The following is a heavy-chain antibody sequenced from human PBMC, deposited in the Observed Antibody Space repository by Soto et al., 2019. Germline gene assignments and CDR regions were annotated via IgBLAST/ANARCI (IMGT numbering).Heavy chain of an antibody. D-gene: IGHD1-7*01. J-gene: IGHJ6*03. Sequence: SQTLTLTCAISWDSVSSNIAAWNWIRQSPSRGLEWLARTYYRSRWYNDYAVSVRSRITVNPDTSKNQFSLQLTSVTPEDTAVYYCAGTTSHQWYYMDVWGKGTTVTVSS. V-gene: IGHV6-1*01. CDR1: WDSVSSNIAA. CDR3: AGTTSHQWYYMDV. CDR2: TYYRSRWYN.